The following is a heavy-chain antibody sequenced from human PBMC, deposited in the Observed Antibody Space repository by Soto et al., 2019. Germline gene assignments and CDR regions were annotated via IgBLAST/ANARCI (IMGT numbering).Heavy chain of an antibody. V-gene: IGHV1-8*02. CDR3: GRGPSPRAPAGATPYYYAMDV. J-gene: IGHJ6*02. D-gene: IGHD2-2*01. CDR1: GYDFTAYD. CDR2: MNPINGAT. Sequence: QVQLVQSGAEVKQSGASVKVSCKASGYDFTAYDINWVRQTSGQGLEWMGWMNPINGATGSARRFQGRVSMTRNTATGTAYLELTRLRSDDTAVYYCGRGPSPRAPAGATPYYYAMDVWRQGTTVTVSS.